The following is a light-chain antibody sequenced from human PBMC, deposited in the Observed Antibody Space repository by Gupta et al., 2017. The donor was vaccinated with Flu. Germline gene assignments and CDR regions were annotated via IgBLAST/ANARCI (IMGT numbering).Light chain of an antibody. Sequence: GETSRSTVGGNNIGSKSVHWYQQTPGQAPVLLVYDNSDRPSGSPERFSGSNSGTTATLTVSRVEAGDEAEYYCQVWDGATDSVVFSGGTKLTVL. CDR2: DNS. CDR1: NIGSKS. CDR3: QVWDGATDSVV. V-gene: IGLV3-21*02. J-gene: IGLJ2*01.